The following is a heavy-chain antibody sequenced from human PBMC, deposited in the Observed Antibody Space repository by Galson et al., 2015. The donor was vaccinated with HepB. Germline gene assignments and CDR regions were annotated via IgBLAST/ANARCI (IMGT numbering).Heavy chain of an antibody. CDR2: INPDGGGT. CDR1: GYTFIGYY. V-gene: IGHV1-2*06. D-gene: IGHD3-10*01. Sequence: SVKVSCKASGYTFIGYYIHWVRQAPGQGLEWMGRINPDGGGTDFAEKFQGRVTMTRDTSSSTAYMELGRLRSDDTAVYYCARYREFGEVSYGLDVWSQGTTVTVSS. CDR3: ARYREFGEVSYGLDV. J-gene: IGHJ6*02.